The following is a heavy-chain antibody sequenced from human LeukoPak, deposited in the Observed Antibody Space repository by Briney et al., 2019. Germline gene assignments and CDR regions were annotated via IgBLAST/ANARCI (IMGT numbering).Heavy chain of an antibody. J-gene: IGHJ4*02. D-gene: IGHD2-2*01. Sequence: KFSETLSLTCSVSGGSISTYYWSWVRQPPGKGPEWIGYIHYSGSSNYNPSLKSRVTISVDTSKNQFSLKLASVTAADTAVYYCARLSDIVVVPAGLDYWGQGTLVTVSS. CDR1: GGSISTYY. CDR3: ARLSDIVVVPAGLDY. CDR2: IHYSGSS. V-gene: IGHV4-59*01.